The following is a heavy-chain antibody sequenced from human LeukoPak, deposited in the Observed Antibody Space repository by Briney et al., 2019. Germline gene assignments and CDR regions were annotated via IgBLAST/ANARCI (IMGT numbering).Heavy chain of an antibody. CDR2: ISYDGSNK. CDR3: AISVVTTHFDY. D-gene: IGHD6-19*01. V-gene: IGHV3-30*03. CDR1: GFTFSSYG. J-gene: IGHJ4*02. Sequence: PGGSLRLSCAASGFTFSSYGMHWVRQAPGKGLEWVAVISYDGSNKYYADSVKGRFTISRDNSKNTLYLQMNSLRAEDTAVYYCAISVVTTHFDYWGQGTLVTVSS.